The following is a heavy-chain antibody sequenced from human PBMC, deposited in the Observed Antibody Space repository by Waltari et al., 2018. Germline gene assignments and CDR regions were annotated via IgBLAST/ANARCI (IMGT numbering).Heavy chain of an antibody. Sequence: QVQLVQSGAEVKQPGASVKVSCKPSGYTFTAYYIHWVRQAPGQGLEWMGWIKPNSGGTNYAQEFQGRVTMTRDTSISTAYMELSGLTSDDTAVYYCARKGVYGDYVGHWFDPWGQGTLVTVSS. CDR2: IKPNSGGT. J-gene: IGHJ5*02. CDR3: ARKGVYGDYVGHWFDP. D-gene: IGHD4-17*01. CDR1: GYTFTAYY. V-gene: IGHV1-2*02.